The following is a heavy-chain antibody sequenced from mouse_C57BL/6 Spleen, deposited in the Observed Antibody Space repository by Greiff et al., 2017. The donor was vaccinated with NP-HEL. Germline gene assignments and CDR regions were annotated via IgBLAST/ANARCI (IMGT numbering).Heavy chain of an antibody. CDR2: IYPRSGNT. D-gene: IGHD1-3*01. CDR3: ARLGSGSRGY. V-gene: IGHV1-81*01. CDR1: GYTFTSYG. Sequence: VQLQQSGAELARPGASVKLSCKASGYTFTSYGISWVKQRTGQGLEWIGEIYPRSGNTYYNEKFKGKATLTADKSSSTAYMELRSLTSEDFAVYFCARLGSGSRGYWGQGTTLTVSS. J-gene: IGHJ2*01.